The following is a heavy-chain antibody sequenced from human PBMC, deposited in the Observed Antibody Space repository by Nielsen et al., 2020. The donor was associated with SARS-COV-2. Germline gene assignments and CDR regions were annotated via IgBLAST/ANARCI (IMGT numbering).Heavy chain of an antibody. D-gene: IGHD3-3*01. Sequence: WIRQPPGKGLEWIGEINHSGSTYYNPSLKSRVTISVDTSKNQFSLKLSSVTAADTAVYYCARYVKGGSYDFWSGYWAGHVDYWGQGTLVTVSS. CDR3: ARYVKGGSYDFWSGYWAGHVDY. CDR2: INHSGST. V-gene: IGHV4-34*01. J-gene: IGHJ4*02.